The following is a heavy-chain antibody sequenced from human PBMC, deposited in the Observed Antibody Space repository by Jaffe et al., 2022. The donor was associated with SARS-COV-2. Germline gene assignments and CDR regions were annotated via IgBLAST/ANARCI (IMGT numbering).Heavy chain of an antibody. CDR2: IVAGGSTI. Sequence: EVQLVESGGGLVQPGGSLRLSCAASGFTFRSYDMNWVRQAPGKGLEWVSYIVAGGSTIYYADSVKGRFTISRDNAKNSLYLQMNSLRAEDTAIYYCARVGYYDSSGSLGVWGQGTTVTVSS. CDR3: ARVGYYDSSGSLGV. J-gene: IGHJ6*02. D-gene: IGHD3-22*01. V-gene: IGHV3-48*03. CDR1: GFTFRSYD.